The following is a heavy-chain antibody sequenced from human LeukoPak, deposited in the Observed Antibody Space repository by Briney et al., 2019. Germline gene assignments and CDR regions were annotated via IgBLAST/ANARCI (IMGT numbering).Heavy chain of an antibody. D-gene: IGHD4-11*01. CDR2: ICSDGSDK. CDR3: AKDAQRGFDYSNSLQN. Sequence: GGSLRLSCAASGFTFSHCGMHWVRQPPGAGLEWVAVICSDGSDKYYAKSVKGRFTISRDNSKNSLFLQMNSLRAEDTADYHCAKDAQRGFDYSNSLQNWGQGILVTVSS. V-gene: IGHV3-33*06. J-gene: IGHJ1*01. CDR1: GFTFSHCG.